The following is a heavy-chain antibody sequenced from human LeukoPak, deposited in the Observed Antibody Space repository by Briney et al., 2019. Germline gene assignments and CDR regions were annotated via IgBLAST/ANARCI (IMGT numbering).Heavy chain of an antibody. D-gene: IGHD3-22*01. CDR1: GFTFSSYA. Sequence: PGGSLRLSCAASGFTFSSYALHWVRQAPGKGLEWVALISYDGSSKYFADSVRGRFTISRDNSKHALYLQMNSLRAEDTAVYYCARDIGVGSSGCYGYFDYWGQGTLVTVSS. J-gene: IGHJ4*02. CDR2: ISYDGSSK. V-gene: IGHV3-30-3*01. CDR3: ARDIGVGSSGCYGYFDY.